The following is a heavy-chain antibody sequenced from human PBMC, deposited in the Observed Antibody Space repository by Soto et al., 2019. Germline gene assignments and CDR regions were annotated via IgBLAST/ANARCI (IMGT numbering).Heavy chain of an antibody. CDR3: ARDITGYSSSLDY. D-gene: IGHD6-13*01. Sequence: QVQLVESGGGVVQPGRSLRLSCAASGFTFSSYGMHWVRQAPGKGLEWVAVIWYDGSNKYYADSVKGRFTISRDNSKNTLYLQMNSLRAEDTAVYYCARDITGYSSSLDYWGQGTLVTVSS. V-gene: IGHV3-33*01. J-gene: IGHJ4*02. CDR2: IWYDGSNK. CDR1: GFTFSSYG.